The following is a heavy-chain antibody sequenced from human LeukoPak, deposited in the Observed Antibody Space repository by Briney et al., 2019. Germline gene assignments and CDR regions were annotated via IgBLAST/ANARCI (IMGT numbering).Heavy chain of an antibody. D-gene: IGHD3-22*01. Sequence: GGSLRLSCAASGFTFSGYGIHWVRQAPGKGLEWVAFIRYDGSNKYYADSVEGRLTISRDNSKNTLYLQMDSLRADDTAIYYCAKDLYYYDTSGYQGIDYWGQGTLVTVSS. CDR1: GFTFSGYG. CDR2: IRYDGSNK. V-gene: IGHV3-30*02. CDR3: AKDLYYYDTSGYQGIDY. J-gene: IGHJ4*02.